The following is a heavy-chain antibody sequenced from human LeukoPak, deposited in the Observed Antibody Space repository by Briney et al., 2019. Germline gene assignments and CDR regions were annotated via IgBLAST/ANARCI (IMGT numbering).Heavy chain of an antibody. V-gene: IGHV3-13*01. CDR1: GFTFSTYD. CDR2: IGTVGDT. Sequence: TGGSLRLSCAASGFTFSTYDMHWVRHATGKGLEWLASIGTVGDTYYLGSVKGRFTISRENDKNSLYLQMNSLRAGDTAVYYCVRGAEGFDPWGQGTLVTVSS. J-gene: IGHJ5*02. CDR3: VRGAEGFDP.